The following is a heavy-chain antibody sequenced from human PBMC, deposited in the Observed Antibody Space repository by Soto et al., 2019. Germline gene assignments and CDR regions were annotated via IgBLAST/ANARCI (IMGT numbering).Heavy chain of an antibody. J-gene: IGHJ5*02. Sequence: LSLTCTVSGGAISGYYWTWIRQSAGKGLEWIGRIYSSGGTKYNPSLQSRVTMSLDTSKNQFSLRLTSVTAAATAVYYCARGQRFSDSFDPWGQGTLVTVSS. CDR3: ARGQRFSDSFDP. V-gene: IGHV4-4*07. D-gene: IGHD3-3*01. CDR2: IYSSGGT. CDR1: GGAISGYY.